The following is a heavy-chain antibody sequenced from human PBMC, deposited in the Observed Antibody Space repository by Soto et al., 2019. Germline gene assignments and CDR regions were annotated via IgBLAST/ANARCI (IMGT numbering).Heavy chain of an antibody. V-gene: IGHV4-59*01. CDR2: IYYSGST. CDR3: ARDSAVTTMGSYYYYGMDV. D-gene: IGHD4-17*01. J-gene: IGHJ6*02. Sequence: SETLSLTCTVSGGSISSYYWSWIRQPPGKGLEWIGYIYYSGSTNYNPSLKSRVTISVDTSKNQFSLKLSSVTAADTAVYYCARDSAVTTMGSYYYYGMDVWGQGTTVTVSS. CDR1: GGSISSYY.